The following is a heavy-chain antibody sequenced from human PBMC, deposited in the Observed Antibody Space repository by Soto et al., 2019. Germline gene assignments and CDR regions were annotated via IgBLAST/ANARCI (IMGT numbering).Heavy chain of an antibody. D-gene: IGHD6-13*01. CDR3: ASGGWGSSWYEGGSRIDY. Sequence: GGSLRLSCAASGFTFSSYDMHWVRQVAEKGLEWVSAIGVAGDTYYPDSVKGRFTISRENAKNSLYLQMNSLRAEDTAVYYCASGGWGSSWYEGGSRIDYWGQGTLVTVSS. CDR2: IGVAGDT. CDR1: GFTFSSYD. V-gene: IGHV3-13*01. J-gene: IGHJ4*02.